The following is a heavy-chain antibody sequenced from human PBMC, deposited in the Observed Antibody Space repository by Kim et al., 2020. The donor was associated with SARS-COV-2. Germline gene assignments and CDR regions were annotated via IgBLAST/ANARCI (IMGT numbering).Heavy chain of an antibody. CDR2: ISYDGSNK. CDR1: GFTFSSYG. CDR3: ATDYPEGCIDY. V-gene: IGHV3-33*05. J-gene: IGHJ4*02. D-gene: IGHD2-8*01. Sequence: GGSLRLSCAASGFTFSSYGMHWVRQAPGKGLEWVAVISYDGSNKYYADSVKGRFTISRDNSKNTLYLQMNSLRAEDTAVYYCATDYPEGCIDYWGQGTLVTVSS.